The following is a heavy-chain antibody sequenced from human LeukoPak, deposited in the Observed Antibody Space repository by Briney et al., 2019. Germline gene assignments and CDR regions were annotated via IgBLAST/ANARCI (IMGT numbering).Heavy chain of an antibody. CDR3: ARESDSSGYYDY. J-gene: IGHJ4*02. CDR1: GFSFSNFY. D-gene: IGHD3-22*01. Sequence: GGSLRLSCAASGFSFSNFYMSWIRQAPGKGLEWVSYISSSSTYTNSADSVRGRFTISRDNAKNSLYLQMNSLRVEDTAVYYCARESDSSGYYDYWGQGTLVTVTS. CDR2: ISSSSTYT. V-gene: IGHV3-11*06.